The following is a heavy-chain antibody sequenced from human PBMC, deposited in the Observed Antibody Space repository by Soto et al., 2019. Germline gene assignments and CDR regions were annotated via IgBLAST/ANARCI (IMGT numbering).Heavy chain of an antibody. Sequence: QVQLVQSGAEVKKPGSSVKVSCKASGGTFSSYAISWVRQAPGQGLEWMGGIIPIFGTANYAQKFQGRVTITADESTSKAYMELSRLRSEETAVYYCAREGRYYDFWSGYSHGMDVWGQGTTVTVSS. D-gene: IGHD3-3*01. CDR3: AREGRYYDFWSGYSHGMDV. J-gene: IGHJ6*02. V-gene: IGHV1-69*01. CDR2: IIPIFGTA. CDR1: GGTFSSYA.